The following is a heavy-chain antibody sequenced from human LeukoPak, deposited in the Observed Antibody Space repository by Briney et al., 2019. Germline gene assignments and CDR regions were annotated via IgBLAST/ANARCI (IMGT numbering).Heavy chain of an antibody. CDR1: GGSFSGYY. J-gene: IGHJ4*02. CDR2: INHSGST. Sequence: SETLSLTCAVYGGSFSGYYWSWIRQPPGKGLEWTGEINHSGSTNYNPSLKSRVTISVDTSKNQFSLKLSSVTAADTAVYYCARAPYYYDSSGWGWYFDYWGQGTLVTVSS. D-gene: IGHD3-22*01. CDR3: ARAPYYYDSSGWGWYFDY. V-gene: IGHV4-34*01.